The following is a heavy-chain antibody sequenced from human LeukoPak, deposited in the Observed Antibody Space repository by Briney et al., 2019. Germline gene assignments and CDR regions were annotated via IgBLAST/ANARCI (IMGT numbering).Heavy chain of an antibody. CDR2: INHSGST. CDR3: ARLAGEDSSSWFRFFDY. D-gene: IGHD6-13*01. V-gene: IGHV4-34*01. CDR1: GGSFSGYY. J-gene: IGHJ4*02. Sequence: SETLSLTCAVYGGSFSGYYWSWIRQPPGKGLEWIGEINHSGSTNYNPSLKSRVTISVDTSKNQFSLKLSSVTAADTAVYYCARLAGEDSSSWFRFFDYWGQGTLVTVSS.